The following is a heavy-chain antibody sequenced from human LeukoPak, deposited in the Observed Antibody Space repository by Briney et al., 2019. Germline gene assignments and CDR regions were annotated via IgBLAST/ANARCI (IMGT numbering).Heavy chain of an antibody. CDR3: ARKNYDTSGYFDLDY. Sequence: PGGSLRLSCAAAGFSLRNYWMHWVRQAPGKGLVWVSRINSDESNINYADSVKDRFTVSRDNAKNTLYLQMNSLRAEDTGVYYCARKNYDTSGYFDLDYWGQGTLVTVSS. J-gene: IGHJ4*02. D-gene: IGHD3-22*01. CDR1: GFSLRNYW. CDR2: INSDESNI. V-gene: IGHV3-74*01.